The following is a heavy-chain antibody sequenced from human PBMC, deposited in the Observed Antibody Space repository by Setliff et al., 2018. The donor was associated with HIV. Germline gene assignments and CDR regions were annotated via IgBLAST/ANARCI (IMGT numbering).Heavy chain of an antibody. Sequence: PSETLSLTCTVSGGSISSGGYYWSWIRQHPGKGLEWIGYIYYSGTTYYNPSLKSRVTVSVDTSKNQFSLKLSSVTAADTAVYYCASVTIFGVVFDYWGQGTLVTSPQ. CDR2: IYYSGTT. J-gene: IGHJ4*02. CDR3: ASVTIFGVVFDY. CDR1: GGSISSGGYY. D-gene: IGHD3-3*01. V-gene: IGHV4-31*03.